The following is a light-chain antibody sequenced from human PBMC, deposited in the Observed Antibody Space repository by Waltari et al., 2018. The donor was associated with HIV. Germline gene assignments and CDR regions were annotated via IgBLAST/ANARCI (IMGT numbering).Light chain of an antibody. CDR2: AAS. Sequence: DIQLTQSPSSLSASVGDRVTIACRASQTISTYLNWYQQKPGKAPKLLISAASSLQSGVPSRFSGSASGTDFTLTISSLQPEDYATYYCQQRYSSPLTFGPGTKVDIK. J-gene: IGKJ3*01. CDR3: QQRYSSPLT. V-gene: IGKV1-39*01. CDR1: QTISTY.